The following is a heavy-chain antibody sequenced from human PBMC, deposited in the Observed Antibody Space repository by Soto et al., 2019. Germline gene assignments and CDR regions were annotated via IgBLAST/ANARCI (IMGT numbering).Heavy chain of an antibody. CDR1: VFTFTRYS. CDR2: ISSTTNYI. V-gene: IGHV3-21*06. CDR3: ARESEDPTSNFDY. Sequence: GGSLRLSCSASVFTFTRYSMNWVRQAPGKGLEWVSSISSTTNYIYYGDSMKGRFTISRDNAKNSLYLEMNSLRAEDTAVYYCARESEDPTSNFDYWGQGKLVTGSS. J-gene: IGHJ4*02.